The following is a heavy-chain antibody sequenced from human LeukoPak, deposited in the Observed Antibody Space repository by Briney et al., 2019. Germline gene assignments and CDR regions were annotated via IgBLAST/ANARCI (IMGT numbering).Heavy chain of an antibody. D-gene: IGHD3-9*01. CDR2: INSDSGFT. V-gene: IGHV1-2*02. Sequence: ASVKVSCKASGYTFTGYYMNWVRQAPGQGLEWMGWINSDSGFTKDAQKFQGRITMTRDTSITTVYMDLTRLTSDDTAVYYFARNFDMKWFDPWGQGTLVTVSS. CDR3: ARNFDMKWFDP. J-gene: IGHJ5*02. CDR1: GYTFTGYY.